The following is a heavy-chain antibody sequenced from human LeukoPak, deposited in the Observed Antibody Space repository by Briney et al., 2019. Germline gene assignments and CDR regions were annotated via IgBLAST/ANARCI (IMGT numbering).Heavy chain of an antibody. CDR3: ARVYYDSSGYIDY. Sequence: PSETLSLTCTVSGGSISSYYWSWIRQPPGKGPEWIGYIYYSGSTNYNPSLKSRVTISVDTSKNQFSLKLSSVTAADTAVYYCARVYYDSSGYIDYWGQGTLVTVSS. D-gene: IGHD3-22*01. CDR2: IYYSGST. V-gene: IGHV4-59*01. CDR1: GGSISSYY. J-gene: IGHJ4*02.